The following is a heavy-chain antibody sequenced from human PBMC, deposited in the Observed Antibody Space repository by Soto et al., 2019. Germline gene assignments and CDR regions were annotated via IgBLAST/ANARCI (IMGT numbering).Heavy chain of an antibody. J-gene: IGHJ4*02. D-gene: IGHD6-19*01. V-gene: IGHV3-33*01. CDR2: IWYDGGNK. CDR1: GFNFSSYV. Sequence: QVQLVESGGGVVQPGRSLRLSCAASGFNFSSYVMHWVRQAPGKGLEWVAVIWYDGGNKYYADSVKGRFTISRDNSKNTLYLQMNSLRAEDTAVYYCARDGQWLPRDGLRSSYYFDDWGQGTPVTVSS. CDR3: ARDGQWLPRDGLRSSYYFDD.